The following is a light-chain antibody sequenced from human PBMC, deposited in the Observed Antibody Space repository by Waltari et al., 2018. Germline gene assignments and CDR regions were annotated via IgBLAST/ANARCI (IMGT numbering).Light chain of an antibody. CDR3: QQSFNVPYT. CDR2: AAS. CDR1: RRVSTN. Sequence: DIQMTQSPSSLSASVGDRVTITCRASRRVSTNLNCYQQKPGKGPRRLIYAASSLQGGVPPRFSGSGSGTDFTLTISSLQPEDFATYSCQQSFNVPYTFGQGTKLEL. J-gene: IGKJ2*01. V-gene: IGKV1-39*01.